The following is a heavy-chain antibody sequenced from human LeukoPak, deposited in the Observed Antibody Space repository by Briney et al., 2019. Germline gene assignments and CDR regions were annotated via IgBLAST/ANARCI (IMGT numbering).Heavy chain of an antibody. CDR2: TSAYNGNT. CDR1: GYIFTSYG. D-gene: IGHD3-16*01. V-gene: IGHV1-18*01. Sequence: ASVKVSCKASGYIFTSYGISWVRQAPGQGLEWMGWTSAYNGNTNYAQKLQGRVTMTTDTSTSTAYMELRSLRSDDTAVYYCARHSSGGVVWGFSVRKGFDPWGQGTLVTVSS. CDR3: ARHSSGGVVWGFSVRKGFDP. J-gene: IGHJ5*02.